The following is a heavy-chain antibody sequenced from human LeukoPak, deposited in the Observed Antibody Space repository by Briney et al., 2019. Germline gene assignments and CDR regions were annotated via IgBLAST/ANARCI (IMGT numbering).Heavy chain of an antibody. CDR2: IYYSGST. CDR1: GGSISSYY. J-gene: IGHJ4*02. D-gene: IGHD4-23*01. CDR3: ARIPLYGGNRHFDY. Sequence: SETLSLACTVSGGSISSYYWSWIRQPPGKGLEWIGYIYYSGSTNYNPSLKSRVTISVDTSKNQFSLKLSSVTAADTAVYYCARIPLYGGNRHFDYWGQGTLVTVSS. V-gene: IGHV4-59*08.